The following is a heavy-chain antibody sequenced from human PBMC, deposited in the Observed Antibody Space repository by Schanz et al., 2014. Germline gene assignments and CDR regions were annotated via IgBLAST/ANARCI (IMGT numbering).Heavy chain of an antibody. D-gene: IGHD3-9*01. CDR2: IIPILDKT. CDR1: GYSFTDYA. CDR3: AKVDRTRYYAMDV. Sequence: QVQLVQSGGEVKKPGASVRVSCKASGYSFTDYAIHWVRQAPGQGLEWMGRIIPILDKTNYAQKFQGRVTMTADKSTSTVYMEVSGLRSEDTAVYYCAKVDRTRYYAMDVWGQGTTVTVSS. J-gene: IGHJ6*02. V-gene: IGHV1-69*04.